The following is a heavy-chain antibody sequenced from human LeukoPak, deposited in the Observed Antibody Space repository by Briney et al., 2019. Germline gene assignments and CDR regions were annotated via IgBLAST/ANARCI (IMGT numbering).Heavy chain of an antibody. CDR3: ARGDWGTGAKFDY. CDR1: GGSFSGYY. D-gene: IGHD3-16*01. CDR2: INHSGST. Sequence: SETLSLTCAVYGGSFSGYYWSWIRQPPGKGLEWIGEINHSGSTNYNPSLKSRVTISVDTSKNQFSLKLSSVTAADTAVYYCARGDWGTGAKFDYWGQGTLVTVSS. V-gene: IGHV4-34*01. J-gene: IGHJ4*02.